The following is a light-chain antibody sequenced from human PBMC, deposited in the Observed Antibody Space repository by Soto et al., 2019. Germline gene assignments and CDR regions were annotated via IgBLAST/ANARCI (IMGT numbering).Light chain of an antibody. V-gene: IGKV1-33*01. CDR2: GTS. J-gene: IGKJ3*01. CDR3: QQYGRLPFT. CDR1: QHIDKY. Sequence: DIQMTQSPSPLSASVGDRVTITCQASQHIDKYLNWYQQKPGKAPKLLIYGTSNLETGVPSRFSGSGSGTDFTLTISNLQPEDIATYHCQQYGRLPFTFCPGTKVAVK.